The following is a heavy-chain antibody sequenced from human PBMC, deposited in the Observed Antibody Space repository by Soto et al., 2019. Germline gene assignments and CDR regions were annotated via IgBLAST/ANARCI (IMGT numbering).Heavy chain of an antibody. CDR2: IIPILGIA. J-gene: IGHJ3*02. V-gene: IGHV1-69*02. CDR1: GGTFSSYT. CDR3: ARGDSSGYYGGPGAFDI. Sequence: VASVKVSCKASGGTFSSYTISWVRQAPGQGLEWMGRIIPILGIANYAQKFQGRVTITADKSTSTAYMELSSLRSEDTAVYYCARGDSSGYYGGPGAFDIWGQGTMVTVSS. D-gene: IGHD3-22*01.